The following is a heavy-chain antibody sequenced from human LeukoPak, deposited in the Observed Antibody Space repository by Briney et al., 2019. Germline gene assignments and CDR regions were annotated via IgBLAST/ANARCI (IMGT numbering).Heavy chain of an antibody. Sequence: SETLSLTCTVSGGSLSSGPYYWSWIRQPPGKGLEWIGYINYSGTTYYNPSLKSPALISIDTSKNQFSLKLSSVTAADTAVYYCARADDSSGYYYYYYFDYWGQGALITVSS. CDR2: INYSGTT. J-gene: IGHJ4*02. D-gene: IGHD3-22*01. CDR3: ARADDSSGYYYYYYFDY. V-gene: IGHV4-31*01. CDR1: GGSLSSGPYY.